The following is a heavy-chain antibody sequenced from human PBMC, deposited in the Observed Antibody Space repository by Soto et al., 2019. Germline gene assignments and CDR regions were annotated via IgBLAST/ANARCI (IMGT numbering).Heavy chain of an antibody. CDR3: ARGGYDFWSGDYYYYGMDV. J-gene: IGHJ6*02. Sequence: QVQLVQSGAEVKKPGSSVKVSCKASGGTFSSYAISWVRQAPGQGLEWMGGIIPIFGTANYAQKFQGRVTITADESTSRAYMELSSLRSEDTAVYYCARGGYDFWSGDYYYYGMDVWGQGTTVTVSS. D-gene: IGHD3-3*01. V-gene: IGHV1-69*01. CDR2: IIPIFGTA. CDR1: GGTFSSYA.